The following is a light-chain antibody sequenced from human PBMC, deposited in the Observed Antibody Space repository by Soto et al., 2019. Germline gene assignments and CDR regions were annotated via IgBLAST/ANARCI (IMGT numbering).Light chain of an antibody. V-gene: IGLV1-47*01. Sequence: QSVLTQPPSASGTHGQRVTISCSGSSSNIGSNYVYWYQQLPGTAPKLLIYRNNQRPSGVPDRFSGSKSGTSASLAISGLRSEDEADYYCAAWDDSLRVGVFGGGTKLTVL. J-gene: IGLJ2*01. CDR2: RNN. CDR1: SSNIGSNY. CDR3: AAWDDSLRVGV.